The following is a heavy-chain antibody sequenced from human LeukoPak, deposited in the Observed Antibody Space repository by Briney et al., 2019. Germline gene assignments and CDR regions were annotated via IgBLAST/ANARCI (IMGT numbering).Heavy chain of an antibody. Sequence: GGSLRLSCAASGSTFSSYSMNWVRQAPGKGLEWVSSISSSSSYIYYADSVKGRFTIYRDNAKNSLYLQMNSLRAEDTAVYYSARESGYCSGGRCHRPNDYWGQGTLVTVSS. J-gene: IGHJ4*02. CDR3: ARESGYCSGGRCHRPNDY. CDR1: GSTFSSYS. V-gene: IGHV3-21*01. D-gene: IGHD2-15*01. CDR2: ISSSSSYI.